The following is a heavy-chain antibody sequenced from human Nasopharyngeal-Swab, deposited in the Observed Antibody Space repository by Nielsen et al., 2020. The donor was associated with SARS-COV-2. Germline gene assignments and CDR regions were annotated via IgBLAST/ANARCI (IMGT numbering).Heavy chain of an antibody. J-gene: IGHJ4*02. CDR2: ISYEGSIR. D-gene: IGHD2-21*01. CDR3: AKSMAYFHLLGTYNLDF. Sequence: GESLKISCAASGFTFNNFGMHWVRQAPGKGLEWVAFISYEGSIRNSADSVKGRFSVSRDSSKSTVYLQMNSLRPDDTAVYFCAKSMAYFHLLGTYNLDFWGQGTLVTVSS. V-gene: IGHV3-30*18. CDR1: GFTFNNFG.